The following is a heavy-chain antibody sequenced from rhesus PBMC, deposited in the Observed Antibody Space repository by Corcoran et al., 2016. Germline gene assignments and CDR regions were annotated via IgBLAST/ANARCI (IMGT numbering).Heavy chain of an antibody. J-gene: IGHJ4*01. CDR2: IYGTGGGT. D-gene: IGHD1-32*01. CDR3: ASRGMTTGSFDY. V-gene: IGHV4-106*01. CDR1: GGSISDDYY. Sequence: QVQLQESGPGLVKPSETLSLTCAVSGGSISDDYYWSWIRQPPGKGLEWIGYIYGTGGGTKYNPSLKDRVTISRDTSKKQFSLKLSAVPAADTAVYYCASRGMTTGSFDYWGQGVLVTVSS.